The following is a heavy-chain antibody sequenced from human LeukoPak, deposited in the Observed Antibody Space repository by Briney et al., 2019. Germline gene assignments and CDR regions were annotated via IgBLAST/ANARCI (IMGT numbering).Heavy chain of an antibody. CDR2: IYHSGST. CDR3: ARDNRYYYGSGRPFDY. V-gene: IGHV4-38-2*02. J-gene: IGHJ4*02. Sequence: SETLSLTCTVSGYSISSGNYWDWIRQPPGKGLEWIGSIYHSGSTYYNPSLKSRVTISVDTSKYQFSLKLSSVTAADTAVYYCARDNRYYYGSGRPFDYWGQGTLVTVSS. CDR1: GYSISSGNY. D-gene: IGHD3-10*01.